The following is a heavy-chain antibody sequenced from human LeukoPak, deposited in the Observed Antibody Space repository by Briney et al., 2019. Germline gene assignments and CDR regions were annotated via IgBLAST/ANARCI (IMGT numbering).Heavy chain of an antibody. Sequence: GGSLRLSCAASGFTFSSYWMSWVRQAPGKWLVWVSSISSSSSYIYYADSVKGRFTISRDNAKNSLYLQMNSLRAEDTAVYYCATRRVGATSGFDYWGQGTLVTVSS. CDR1: GFTFSSYW. J-gene: IGHJ4*02. CDR3: ATRRVGATSGFDY. CDR2: ISSSSSYI. D-gene: IGHD1-26*01. V-gene: IGHV3-21*01.